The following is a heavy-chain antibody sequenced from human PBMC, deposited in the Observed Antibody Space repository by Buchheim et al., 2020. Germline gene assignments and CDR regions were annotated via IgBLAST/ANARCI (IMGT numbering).Heavy chain of an antibody. CDR1: GGSISSYY. D-gene: IGHD3-10*01. Sequence: QVQLQESGPGLVKPSETLSLTCTVSGGSISSYYWSWIRQPPGKGLEWMGYIYYSGTTNYNPSLKSRFPISVDTSKNQFSLKLSSLTAADTAVHYCARDRSMVRGVSYYGMDVWGQGTT. CDR3: ARDRSMVRGVSYYGMDV. CDR2: IYYSGTT. J-gene: IGHJ6*02. V-gene: IGHV4-59*01.